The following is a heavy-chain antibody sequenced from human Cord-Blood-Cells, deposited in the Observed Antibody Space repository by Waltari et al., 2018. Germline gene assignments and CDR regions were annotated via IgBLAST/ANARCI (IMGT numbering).Heavy chain of an antibody. CDR2: IYYSGST. V-gene: IGHV4-39*01. CDR3: ARHRDLAWYFDY. D-gene: IGHD3-10*01. Sequence: QLQLQESGLGLVKPSETLSLTCTVSGGSISSSSYYWGWIRQPPGKGLEWFGSIYYSGSTYYNPSLKSRVTISVDTSKNQFSLKLSSVTAADTAVYYCARHRDLAWYFDYWGQGTLVTVSS. CDR1: GGSISSSSYY. J-gene: IGHJ4*02.